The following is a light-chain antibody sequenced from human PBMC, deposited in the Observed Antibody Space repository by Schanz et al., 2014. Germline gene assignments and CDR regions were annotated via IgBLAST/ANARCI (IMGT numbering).Light chain of an antibody. CDR3: CSYAGSSTWV. J-gene: IGLJ3*02. CDR1: SSDVGGYNF. CDR2: EVT. Sequence: QSALTQPASVSGSPGQSITISCTGTSSDVGGYNFVSWYQQHPGEAPKLMMYEVTKRPSGVSNRFSGSKSGNTASLTISGLQAEDEADYYCCSYAGSSTWVFGGGTKLTVL. V-gene: IGLV2-23*02.